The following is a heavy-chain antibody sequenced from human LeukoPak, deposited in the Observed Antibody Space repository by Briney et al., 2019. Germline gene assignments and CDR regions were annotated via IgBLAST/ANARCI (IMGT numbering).Heavy chain of an antibody. CDR3: ARDLGYCSSTSCPITNWFDP. CDR1: GGSISSYY. CDR2: IYTSGST. J-gene: IGHJ5*02. D-gene: IGHD2-2*01. Sequence: PSETLSLTCTVSGGSISSYYWSWIRQPPGKGLEWIGRIYTSGSTNYNPSLKSRVTMSVDTSKNQFSLKLSSVTAADTAVYYCARDLGYCSSTSCPITNWFDPWGQGTLVTVSS. V-gene: IGHV4-4*07.